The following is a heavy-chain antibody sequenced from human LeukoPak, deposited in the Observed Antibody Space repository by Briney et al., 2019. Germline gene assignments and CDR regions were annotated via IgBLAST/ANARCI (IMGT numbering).Heavy chain of an antibody. Sequence: KASETLSLTCTVSGGSISNSYWSWIRESPGKGLEWIGEINHSGSTNYNPSLNSRVTISVDTSKNQFSLKLSSVTAADTAVYYCARSDSSGPYPFDYWGQGTLVTVSS. CDR3: ARSDSSGPYPFDY. D-gene: IGHD3-22*01. CDR2: INHSGST. J-gene: IGHJ4*02. V-gene: IGHV4-34*01. CDR1: GGSISNSY.